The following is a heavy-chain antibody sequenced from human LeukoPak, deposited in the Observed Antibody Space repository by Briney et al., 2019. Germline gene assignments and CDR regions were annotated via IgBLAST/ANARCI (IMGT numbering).Heavy chain of an antibody. V-gene: IGHV4-59*01. CDR1: GGSISSYY. Sequence: SETLSLTCTVSGGSISSYYWSWIRQSPGKGLEWIGYIYYSGSTNYNPSLKSRVTISVDTSKNQFSLKLSSVTAADTAVYYCARTYDSSKNDAFDIWGQGTMVTVSS. CDR3: ARTYDSSKNDAFDI. J-gene: IGHJ3*02. CDR2: IYYSGST. D-gene: IGHD3-22*01.